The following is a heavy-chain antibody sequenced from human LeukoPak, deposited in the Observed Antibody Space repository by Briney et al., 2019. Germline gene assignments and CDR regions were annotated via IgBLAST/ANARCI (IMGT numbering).Heavy chain of an antibody. Sequence: ASVKVSCKASGYTFTGYYMHWVRQATGQGLEWMGWINPNTGETNSAQKFQGRVTMTRDTTINTAYMELTRLTSDDTAVYYCASYARYSSTPSFDYWGQGTLVTVSS. J-gene: IGHJ4*02. CDR2: INPNTGET. D-gene: IGHD2-2*01. V-gene: IGHV1-2*02. CDR3: ASYARYSSTPSFDY. CDR1: GYTFTGYY.